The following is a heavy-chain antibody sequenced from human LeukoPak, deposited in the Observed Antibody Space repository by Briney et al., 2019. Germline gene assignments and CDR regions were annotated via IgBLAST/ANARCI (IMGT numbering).Heavy chain of an antibody. Sequence: PGGSLRLSCAASGFTFSSYAMHWVRQAPAKGLERVEVISYDGSNKYYADSVKGRFTISRDNSKNTLYLQMNSLRAEDTAVYYCARGLATDRWGQGTLATVSS. CDR1: GFTFSSYA. CDR3: ARGLATDR. V-gene: IGHV3-30-3*01. J-gene: IGHJ5*02. D-gene: IGHD3-16*01. CDR2: ISYDGSNK.